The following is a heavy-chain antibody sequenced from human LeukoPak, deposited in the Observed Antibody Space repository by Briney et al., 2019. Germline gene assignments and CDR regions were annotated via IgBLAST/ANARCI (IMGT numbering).Heavy chain of an antibody. CDR3: ARVRLANTPEFFQH. CDR2: IKQDGGEK. J-gene: IGHJ1*01. Sequence: GGSLRLSCVASGFTFSSYGMHWLRQAPGKGLEGVASIKQDGGEKRYVDSVKGRFTISRDNTENSLYLQMNSLGAEDTALYYCARVRLANTPEFFQHWGQGTLVTVSS. D-gene: IGHD3-9*01. CDR1: GFTFSSYG. V-gene: IGHV3-7*03.